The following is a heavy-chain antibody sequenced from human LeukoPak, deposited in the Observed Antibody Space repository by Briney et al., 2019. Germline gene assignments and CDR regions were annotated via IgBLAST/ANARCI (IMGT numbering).Heavy chain of an antibody. CDR1: GFTFSSYG. J-gene: IGHJ4*02. V-gene: IGHV3-33*01. CDR2: IWYDGSNK. Sequence: PGGSLRLSCAASGFTFSSYGMHWVRQAPGKGLEWVAVIWYDGSNKYYADSVKGRFTISRDNSKNTLYLQMNSLRAEDTAVYYCARDRKGGSNRKYSSGFDYWGQGTLVTVSS. CDR3: ARDRKGGSNRKYSSGFDY. D-gene: IGHD6-19*01.